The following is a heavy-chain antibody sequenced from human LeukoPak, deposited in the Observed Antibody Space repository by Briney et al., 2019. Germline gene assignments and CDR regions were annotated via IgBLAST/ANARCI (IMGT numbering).Heavy chain of an antibody. CDR1: GFTFSSFA. CDR2: ISTSSNTI. CDR3: ARNIPVTRWGY. J-gene: IGHJ4*02. V-gene: IGHV3-48*04. Sequence: GGSLRLSCAASGFTFSSFAMNWVRQAPGKGLEWVSYISTSSNTIHYADSVKGRFTISRDNAKNSLYLQMNSLRAEDTAVYYCARNIPVTRWGYWGQGTLVTVSS. D-gene: IGHD2-21*01.